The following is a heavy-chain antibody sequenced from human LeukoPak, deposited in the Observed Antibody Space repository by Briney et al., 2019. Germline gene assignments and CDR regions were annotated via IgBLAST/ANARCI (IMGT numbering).Heavy chain of an antibody. CDR3: TRRDAFDI. CDR1: GFTFSGSA. V-gene: IGHV3-73*01. J-gene: IGHJ3*02. CDR2: IRSKANSYAT. Sequence: GGSLRLSCAASGFTFSGSAMHWVRQASGKGLEWVGRIRSKANSYATAYAASVKGRFTITRDDSKNTAYLQMNSLKTEDTAVYYCTRRDAFDIWGQGTMVTVSS.